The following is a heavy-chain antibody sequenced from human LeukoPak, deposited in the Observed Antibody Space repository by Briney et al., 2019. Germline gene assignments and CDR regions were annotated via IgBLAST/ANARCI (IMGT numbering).Heavy chain of an antibody. J-gene: IGHJ5*02. CDR3: AKGGGVAVAGNWFDP. Sequence: GRSLRLSCAASGFTFDDYAMHWVRQAPGKGLEWVSDISWNSGSIGYAGSVKRRFTISRDNAKNSLYLQMNSLRAEDTALYYCAKGGGVAVAGNWFDPWGQGTLVTVSS. D-gene: IGHD6-19*01. CDR1: GFTFDDYA. CDR2: ISWNSGSI. V-gene: IGHV3-9*01.